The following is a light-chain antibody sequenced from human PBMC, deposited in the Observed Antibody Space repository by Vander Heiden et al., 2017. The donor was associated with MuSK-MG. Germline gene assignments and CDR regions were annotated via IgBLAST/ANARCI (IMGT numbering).Light chain of an antibody. CDR1: QSISNF. J-gene: IGKJ2*01. CDR3: QDVDGAPYT. Sequence: DIQMTQSPSSLSASVADRVTITCRASQSISNFLKWYQQKPGRAPKVLIYAASSLQSGVPSRIRGSGSGTSFTFTISRLQPEDFATYYCQDVDGAPYTFGQGTKLEMK. CDR2: AAS. V-gene: IGKV1-39*01.